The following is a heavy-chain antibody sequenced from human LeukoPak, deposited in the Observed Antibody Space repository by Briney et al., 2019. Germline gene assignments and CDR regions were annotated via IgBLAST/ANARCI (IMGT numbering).Heavy chain of an antibody. V-gene: IGHV1-2*02. CDR3: ARGSIVGATFDYFDY. Sequence: GASVKVSCKASGYTFTGYYIHWVRQAPGQGLEWMGWIKPNSGGTNYAQKFQGRVTMTRDTSISTAYTELSRLRSDDTAVYYCARGSIVGATFDYFDYWGQGTLVTVSS. D-gene: IGHD1-26*01. CDR1: GYTFTGYY. CDR2: IKPNSGGT. J-gene: IGHJ4*02.